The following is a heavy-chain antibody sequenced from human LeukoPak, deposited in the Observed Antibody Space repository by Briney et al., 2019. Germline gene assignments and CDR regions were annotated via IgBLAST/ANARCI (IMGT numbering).Heavy chain of an antibody. CDR3: TTEDNYGSTIDY. J-gene: IGHJ4*02. V-gene: IGHV3-15*01. D-gene: IGHD5-18*01. Sequence: GGSLRLSCVASGFTFNNAWMSWVRQAPGKGLEWVGRIKSKTDGGTTDYAAPVKGRFTISRDDSKTTLYLQMNSLKTEDTAVYYCTTEDNYGSTIDYCGQGPLVTVSS. CDR2: IKSKTDGGTT. CDR1: GFTFNNAW.